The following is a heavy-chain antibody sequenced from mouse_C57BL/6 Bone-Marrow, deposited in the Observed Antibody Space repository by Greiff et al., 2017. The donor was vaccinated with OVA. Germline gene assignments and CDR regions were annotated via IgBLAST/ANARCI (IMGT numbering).Heavy chain of an antibody. V-gene: IGHV1-59*01. CDR1: GYTFTSYW. CDR2: IDPSDSYT. Sequence: QVQLQQPGAELVRPGTSVKLSCKASGYTFTSYWMHWVKQRPGQGLEWIGAIDPSDSYTNYNQKFKGKATLTVDTSSSTAYMQLSSLTSEDSAVYYCARITTVVDYWGQGTTLTVSS. D-gene: IGHD1-1*01. CDR3: ARITTVVDY. J-gene: IGHJ2*01.